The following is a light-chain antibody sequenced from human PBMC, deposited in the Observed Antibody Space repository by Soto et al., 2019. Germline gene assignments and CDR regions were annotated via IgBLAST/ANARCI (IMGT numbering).Light chain of an antibody. V-gene: IGKV1-39*01. Sequence: DIQMTQSPSTLSASVGDGVTITCRASQRISTWLAWYQQKPGKAPKLLISDASSLQSGVPSRFSGSGFGTDFSLTISSLQPEDFATYYCQLSYTTPLTFGGGTKVDIK. CDR2: DAS. CDR1: QRISTW. CDR3: QLSYTTPLT. J-gene: IGKJ4*01.